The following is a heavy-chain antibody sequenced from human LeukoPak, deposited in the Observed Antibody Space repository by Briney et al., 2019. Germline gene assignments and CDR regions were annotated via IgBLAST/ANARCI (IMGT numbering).Heavy chain of an antibody. V-gene: IGHV4-34*01. J-gene: IGHJ4*02. CDR1: GGSFSGYY. CDR3: ASDGYYYAD. CDR2: INHSGST. D-gene: IGHD6-13*01. Sequence: SETLSLTCAVYGGSFSGYYWSWIRQPPGKGLEWIGEINHSGSTNYNPSLKSRVTISVDTSKNQFSLKLSSVTAADTAVYYCASDGYYYADWSQGTLVTVSS.